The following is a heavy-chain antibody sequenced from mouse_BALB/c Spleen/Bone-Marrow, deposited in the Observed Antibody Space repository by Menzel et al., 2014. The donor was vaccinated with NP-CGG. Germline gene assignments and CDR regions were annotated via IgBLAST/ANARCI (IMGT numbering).Heavy chain of an antibody. J-gene: IGHJ2*01. Sequence: VQLLQSGSVLVRPGASLRLSCAASGFTFTSSWMNWAKQTPGQGPEWLGEIHTNSGNNNYNEKIKVKATLTVDSSYNIDNVDLSHMTSESAADYYSARHHRYAYDIDYWGQGTTLTVSS. CDR3: ARHHRYAYDIDY. D-gene: IGHD2-14*01. CDR2: IHTNSGNN. CDR1: GFTFTSSW. V-gene: IGHV1S130*01.